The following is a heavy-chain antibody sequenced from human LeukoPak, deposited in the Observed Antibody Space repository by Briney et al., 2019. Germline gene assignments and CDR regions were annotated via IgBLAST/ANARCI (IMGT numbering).Heavy chain of an antibody. CDR1: GFTVSINY. J-gene: IGHJ4*02. CDR2: IYSGGNT. Sequence: GGSLRLSCAASGFTVSINYMSWVRQAPGKGLEWVSVIYSGGNTYYADSVKGRFTISRDNSKNMVYLQMNSLRAEDTAVYHCARGETSSYDYWGQGTLVTVSS. CDR3: ARGETSSYDY. D-gene: IGHD2-2*01. V-gene: IGHV3-53*01.